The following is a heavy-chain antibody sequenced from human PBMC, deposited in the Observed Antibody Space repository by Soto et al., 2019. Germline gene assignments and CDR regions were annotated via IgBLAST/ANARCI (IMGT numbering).Heavy chain of an antibody. Sequence: PGGSLRLSCAASGFTFSSYDMHWVRQAPGKGLEWVAVIWYDGSNKYYADSVKGRFTISRDNSKNTLYLQMNSLRAEDTAVYYCARYRSSGWYHYYGMDVWGQGTTVTVSS. V-gene: IGHV3-33*01. CDR3: ARYRSSGWYHYYGMDV. CDR1: GFTFSSYD. CDR2: IWYDGSNK. D-gene: IGHD6-19*01. J-gene: IGHJ6*02.